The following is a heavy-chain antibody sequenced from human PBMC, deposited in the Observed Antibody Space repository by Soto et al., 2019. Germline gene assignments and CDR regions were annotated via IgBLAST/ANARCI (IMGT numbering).Heavy chain of an antibody. D-gene: IGHD4-17*01. CDR3: ATTPDYGDHSGGWFDP. CDR1: GYTFTSYG. CDR2: ISAYNGNT. Sequence: ASVKVSCKASGYTFTSYGISWVRQAPGQGLEWMGWISAYNGNTNYAQKLQGRVTMTTDTSTSTAYMELRSLRSDDTAVYYCATTPDYGDHSGGWFDPWGQGTLVTVSS. V-gene: IGHV1-18*01. J-gene: IGHJ5*02.